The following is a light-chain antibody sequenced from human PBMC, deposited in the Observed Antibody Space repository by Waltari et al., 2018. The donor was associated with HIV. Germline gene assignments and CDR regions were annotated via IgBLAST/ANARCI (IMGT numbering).Light chain of an antibody. CDR3: TSYTSSSTLVV. V-gene: IGLV2-14*01. CDR2: EVP. CDR1: SSDVGGYNY. J-gene: IGLJ2*01. Sequence: QSALTQPASVSGSLGQSITISCTGTSSDVGGYNYVSWYQHHPGKAPKLMIYEVPNRPSGVSNRFSGSKSGNTASLTISGLQAEDESDYYCTSYTSSSTLVVFGGGTNLTVL.